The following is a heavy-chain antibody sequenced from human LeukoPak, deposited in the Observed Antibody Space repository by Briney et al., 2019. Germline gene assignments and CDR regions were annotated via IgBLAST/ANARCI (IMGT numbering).Heavy chain of an antibody. J-gene: IGHJ4*02. CDR3: AKAKGSYYDSSGYYYDSHYFDY. Sequence: PGGSLRLSCAASGFTFDDYAMHWVRQAPGKGLEWVSGISSNSGSKGYADSVKGRFTISRDNAKNSLYLQMNSLRAEDTALYYCAKAKGSYYDSSGYYYDSHYFDYWGQGTLVTVSS. V-gene: IGHV3-9*01. CDR1: GFTFDDYA. CDR2: ISSNSGSK. D-gene: IGHD3-22*01.